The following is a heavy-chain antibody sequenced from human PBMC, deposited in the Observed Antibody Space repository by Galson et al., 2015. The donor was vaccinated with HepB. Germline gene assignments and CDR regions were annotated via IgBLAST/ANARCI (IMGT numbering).Heavy chain of an antibody. Sequence: SLRLSCAASGFTFSNAWMSWVRQAPGKGLEWVGRIKRKTDGGTTDYAAPVKGRFTISRDDSKNTLYLQMNSLKTEDTAVYYCTTDMITIFTWGQGTLVTVSS. V-gene: IGHV3-15*01. J-gene: IGHJ4*02. CDR3: TTDMITIFT. CDR2: IKRKTDGGTT. CDR1: GFTFSNAW. D-gene: IGHD3-3*01.